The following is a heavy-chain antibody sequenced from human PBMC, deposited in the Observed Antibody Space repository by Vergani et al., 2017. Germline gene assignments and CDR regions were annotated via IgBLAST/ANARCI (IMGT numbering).Heavy chain of an antibody. J-gene: IGHJ4*02. V-gene: IGHV4-39*07. CDR3: ARVYRKTRTLDY. CDR2: IYYSGST. Sequence: QLQLQESGPGLVKPSETLSLTCTVSGGSISSSSYYWGWLRQPPGKGLEWIGSIYYSGSTYYNPSLKSRVTISVDTSKNQFSLKLSSVTAADTAVYYCARVYRKTRTLDYWGQGTLVTVSS. D-gene: IGHD3-16*02. CDR1: GGSISSSSYY.